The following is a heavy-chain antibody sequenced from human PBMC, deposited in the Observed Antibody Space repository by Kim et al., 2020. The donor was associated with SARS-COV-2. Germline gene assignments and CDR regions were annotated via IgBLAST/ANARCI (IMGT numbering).Heavy chain of an antibody. D-gene: IGHD6-19*01. CDR1: GYTFTSYA. CDR2: INTNTGNP. V-gene: IGHV7-4-1*02. Sequence: ASVKVSCKASGYTFTSYAMNWVRQAPGQGLEWMGWINTNTGNPTYAQGFTGRFVFSLDTSVSTAYLQISSLKAEDTAVYYCARHGAVAGTVSPHFDPWGQGTLVTVSS. J-gene: IGHJ5*02. CDR3: ARHGAVAGTVSPHFDP.